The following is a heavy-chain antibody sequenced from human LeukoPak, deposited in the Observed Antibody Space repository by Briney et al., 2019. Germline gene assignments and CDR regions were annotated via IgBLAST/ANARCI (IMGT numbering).Heavy chain of an antibody. Sequence: SETLSLTCTVSGGSISSGSYYWSWIRQPPGKGLEWIGYIYYSGSTNYNPSLKSRVTISIDTSKHQFSLKLSSVTAADTAVYYCAITPLRYCSTTSCPYYFDYWGQGTLVTVSS. D-gene: IGHD2-2*01. CDR3: AITPLRYCSTTSCPYYFDY. CDR1: GGSISSGSYY. V-gene: IGHV4-61*01. CDR2: IYYSGST. J-gene: IGHJ4*02.